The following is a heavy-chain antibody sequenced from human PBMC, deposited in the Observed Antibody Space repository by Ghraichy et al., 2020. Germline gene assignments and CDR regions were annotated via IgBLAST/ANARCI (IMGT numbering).Heavy chain of an antibody. Sequence: GGSLRVACVVSGFAFSSYSMNWVRQAPGKGLEWVSFISTSGSITHYADSVKGRFTITRDNANNSMYLQMSSLRDEDTAVYYCVRGWRWLRLSHDAFDIWGLGTMVTVSS. D-gene: IGHD2-15*01. CDR1: GFAFSSYS. CDR3: VRGWRWLRLSHDAFDI. J-gene: IGHJ3*02. V-gene: IGHV3-48*02. CDR2: ISTSGSIT.